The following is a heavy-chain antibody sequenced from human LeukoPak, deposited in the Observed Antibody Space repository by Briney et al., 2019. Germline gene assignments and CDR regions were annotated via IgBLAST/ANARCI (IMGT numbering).Heavy chain of an antibody. V-gene: IGHV3-23*01. CDR3: AKALYGDYVGVSIDY. Sequence: PGGSLRLSCAASGFTFSSYDMSWVRQAPGKGLEWVSAISGSGGSTYYADSVKGRFTISRDNSKNTLYLQMNSLRAEDTAVYYCAKALYGDYVGVSIDYWGQGTLVTVSS. J-gene: IGHJ4*02. D-gene: IGHD4-17*01. CDR2: ISGSGGST. CDR1: GFTFSSYD.